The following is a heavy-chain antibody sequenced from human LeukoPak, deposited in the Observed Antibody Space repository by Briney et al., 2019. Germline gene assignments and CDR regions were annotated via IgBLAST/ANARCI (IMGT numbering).Heavy chain of an antibody. CDR3: AKSRTYYDSSKGAFDV. CDR1: GGSLTGYY. V-gene: IGHV4-34*01. D-gene: IGHD3-22*01. Sequence: KSSETLSLTCAVYGGSLTGYYWHWIRQPPGKGLEWIGEINHSGSTDFIPSLKSRVTISVDTSKNKFYLKLSSVTAADTAVYYCAKSRTYYDSSKGAFDVWGQGTTVTVSS. CDR2: INHSGST. J-gene: IGHJ3*01.